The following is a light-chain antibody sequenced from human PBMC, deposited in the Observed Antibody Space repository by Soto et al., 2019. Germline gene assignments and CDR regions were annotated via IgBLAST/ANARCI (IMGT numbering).Light chain of an antibody. V-gene: IGKV3-20*01. Sequence: EIVLTQSPGTLSLSPGERATLSCRASQSVSSSYLAWYQQKPGQAPRLLIYGASSRATVIPDRFSGSGSGTDFTLTISRLEPEDFAVYYCQQYGSSPSWTLGQGTKVDIK. J-gene: IGKJ1*01. CDR3: QQYGSSPSWT. CDR1: QSVSSSY. CDR2: GAS.